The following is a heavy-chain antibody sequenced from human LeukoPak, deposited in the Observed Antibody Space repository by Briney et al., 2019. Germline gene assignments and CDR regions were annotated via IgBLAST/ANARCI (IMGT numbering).Heavy chain of an antibody. V-gene: IGHV4-59*08. CDR2: IYYSGST. J-gene: IGHJ4*02. CDR3: ARLYCSSTSCYMSYFDY. Sequence: SETLSLTCTVSGGSISSYYWSGIRQPPGKGLEWIGYIYYSGSTNYNPSLKSRVTISVDTSKNQFSLKLSSVTAADTAVYYCARLYCSSTSCYMSYFDYWGQGTLVTVSS. D-gene: IGHD2-2*02. CDR1: GGSISSYY.